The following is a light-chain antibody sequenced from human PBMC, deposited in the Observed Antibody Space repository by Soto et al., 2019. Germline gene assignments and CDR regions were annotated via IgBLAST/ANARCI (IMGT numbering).Light chain of an antibody. CDR1: QTISSY. J-gene: IGKJ2*01. CDR3: QQSYSTLPST. CDR2: AAS. Sequence: DIRMTQSPSSLSASVGDRVSITCRASQTISSYLNWYQQKPGKAPNLLIYAASSLQSGVSSRFSGSGSGTDFTLTISSPQPEDFATYYCQQSYSTLPSTFGQGTKLEIK. V-gene: IGKV1-39*01.